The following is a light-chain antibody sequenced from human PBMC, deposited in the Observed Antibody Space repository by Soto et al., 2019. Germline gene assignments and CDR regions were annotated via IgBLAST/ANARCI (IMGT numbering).Light chain of an antibody. V-gene: IGKV1-5*03. CDR1: QSISHW. Sequence: DIQMTLNPCTLFASVEGIDISSRRASQSISHWLAWHQQKPGKAPKLLIYKASTLESGVPSRFSGSGSGTECTLTVSCLQPDDFATYYCQQYKSFRAIGQGTKVDNK. J-gene: IGKJ1*01. CDR3: QQYKSFRA. CDR2: KAS.